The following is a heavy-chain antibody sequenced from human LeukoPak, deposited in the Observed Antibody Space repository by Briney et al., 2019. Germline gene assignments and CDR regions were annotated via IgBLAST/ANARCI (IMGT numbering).Heavy chain of an antibody. Sequence: GGSLRLSCAASGFTFSSYGMSWVRQAPGKGLEWVSAISGSGGSTYYADSVKGRFTISRDNSKNTLYLQMNSLRAEDTAVYYCAKGAHYDSSGYRLFDYWGQGTLVTVSS. CDR1: GFTFSSYG. CDR3: AKGAHYDSSGYRLFDY. D-gene: IGHD3-22*01. CDR2: ISGSGGST. V-gene: IGHV3-23*01. J-gene: IGHJ4*02.